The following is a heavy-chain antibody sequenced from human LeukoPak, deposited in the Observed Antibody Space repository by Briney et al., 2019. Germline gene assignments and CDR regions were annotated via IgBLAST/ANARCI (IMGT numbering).Heavy chain of an antibody. CDR3: AKSYSSTCFDY. D-gene: IGHD6-13*01. V-gene: IGHV3-53*01. CDR1: GFTFNNYA. CDR2: IYSGGST. J-gene: IGHJ4*02. Sequence: GGSLRLSCVASGFTFNNYAMSWVRQAPGKGLEWVSVIYSGGSTYYADSVKGRFTISRDNSKNTLYLQMNSLRAEDTAVYYCAKSYSSTCFDYWGQGTLVTVSS.